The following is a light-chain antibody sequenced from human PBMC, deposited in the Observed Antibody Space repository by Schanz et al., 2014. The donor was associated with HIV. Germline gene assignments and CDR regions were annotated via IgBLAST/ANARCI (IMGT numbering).Light chain of an antibody. CDR3: ASWDDSLSGGGVV. J-gene: IGLJ2*01. CDR1: SSDVGAYNY. V-gene: IGLV2-8*01. CDR2: EVS. Sequence: QSVLTQPPSASGSPGQSVTISCTGTSSDVGAYNYVSWYQQHPGKAPKLMIYEVSKRPSGVPDRFSGSKSGNTASLTVSGLQAEDEADYYCASWDDSLSGGGVVFGGGTKLTVL.